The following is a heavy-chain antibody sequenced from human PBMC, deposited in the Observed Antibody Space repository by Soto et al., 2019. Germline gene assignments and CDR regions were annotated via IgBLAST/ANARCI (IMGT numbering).Heavy chain of an antibody. CDR1: GGSISSGGYY. CDR3: ARVWRSAGSFDY. D-gene: IGHD3-10*01. CDR2: IYYSGST. J-gene: IGHJ4*02. V-gene: IGHV4-31*03. Sequence: LSLTCTVSGGSISSGGYYWSWIRQHPGKGLEWIGYIYYSGSTYYNPSLKSRVTISVDTSKNQFSLKLSSVTAADTAVYYCARVWRSAGSFDYWGQGTLVTVSS.